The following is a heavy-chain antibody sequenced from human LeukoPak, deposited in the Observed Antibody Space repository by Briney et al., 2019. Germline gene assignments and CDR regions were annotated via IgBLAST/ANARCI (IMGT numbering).Heavy chain of an antibody. J-gene: IGHJ6*03. D-gene: IGHD3-10*01. V-gene: IGHV3-7*01. CDR2: IREDGSDK. CDR3: ARDLVWFGEPKGYYNYMDV. CDR1: GFMFSSIW. Sequence: GGSLRLSCAASGFMFSSIWLCWFARPPGRGGEGWPNIREDGSDKCYVDSVKGRFTISRDNAKNSLYLQMNTLRAEDTAVYYCARDLVWFGEPKGYYNYMDVWGKGTTVTVSS.